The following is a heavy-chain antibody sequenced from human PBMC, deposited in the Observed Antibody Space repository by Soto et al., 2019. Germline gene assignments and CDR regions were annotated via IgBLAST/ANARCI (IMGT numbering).Heavy chain of an antibody. D-gene: IGHD6-19*01. CDR2: IFANGHT. Sequence: TSETLSLTCIVSVGSISEKYWNWVRQPPGKGLEWIGLIFANGHTDYNPSLKSRVTMSVDTSKNQFSLKLSSVTAADTAVYYCAKDRIAVARYDYWGQGTLVTVSS. J-gene: IGHJ4*02. CDR3: AKDRIAVARYDY. CDR1: VGSISEKY. V-gene: IGHV4-4*07.